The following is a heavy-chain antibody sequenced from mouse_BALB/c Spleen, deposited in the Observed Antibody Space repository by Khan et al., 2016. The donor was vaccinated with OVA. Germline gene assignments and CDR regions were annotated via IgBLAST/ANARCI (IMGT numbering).Heavy chain of an antibody. V-gene: IGHV5-6-4*01. CDR3: TVQRGYYGSSPYFDY. CDR2: ISSGGSYT. CDR1: GFSFSSYS. D-gene: IGHD1-1*01. J-gene: IGHJ2*01. Sequence: EVELVESGGGLVRPGGSLKLSCAASGFSFSSYSMSWVRQTPEKRLEWVATISSGGSYTYYQDSVKGRFTISRDNAKKTQHLQVNSLRSEDTAMYYCTVQRGYYGSSPYFDYWGQGTTLTVSS.